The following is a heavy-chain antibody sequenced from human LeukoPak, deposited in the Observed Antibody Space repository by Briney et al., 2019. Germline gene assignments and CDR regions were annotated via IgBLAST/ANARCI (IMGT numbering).Heavy chain of an antibody. D-gene: IGHD2-15*01. CDR3: ARDIDWLDC. V-gene: IGHV3-7*01. CDR1: GFNMSDYW. CDR2: IKQDGSEI. J-gene: IGHJ5*01. Sequence: GGSLRLSCIASGFNMSDYWMSWVRQAPGKGLEWVANIKQDGSEIYSGDSLKGRFTISRDNAKNSLYLQMNSLRGEHTSVYYCARDIDWLDCWGQGTLVTVSS.